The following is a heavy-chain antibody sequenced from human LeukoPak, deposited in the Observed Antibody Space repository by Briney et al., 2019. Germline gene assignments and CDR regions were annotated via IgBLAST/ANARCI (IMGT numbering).Heavy chain of an antibody. CDR2: ISGSGGST. Sequence: GESLRLSCTASGFTFSNFWMGWVRQAPGKGLEWVSAISGSGGSTYYADSVKGRFTISRDNSKNTLYLQMNSLRAEDTAVYYCAKGIRVVTHWGQGTLVTVSS. J-gene: IGHJ4*02. D-gene: IGHD3-3*01. V-gene: IGHV3-23*01. CDR1: GFTFSNFW. CDR3: AKGIRVVTH.